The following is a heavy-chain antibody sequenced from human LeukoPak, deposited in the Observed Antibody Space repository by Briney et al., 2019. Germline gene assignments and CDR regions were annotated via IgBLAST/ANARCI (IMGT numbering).Heavy chain of an antibody. CDR1: GFTVSSNY. CDR2: IYSGGST. Sequence: GGSLRLSCAASGFTVSSNYMSWVRQAPGKGLEWVSVIYSGGSTYYAYSVKGRFTISRDNSKNTLYLQMNSLRAEDTAVYYCARDRKPTPLYYGMDVWGQGTTVTVSS. CDR3: ARDRKPTPLYYGMDV. V-gene: IGHV3-53*01. J-gene: IGHJ6*02.